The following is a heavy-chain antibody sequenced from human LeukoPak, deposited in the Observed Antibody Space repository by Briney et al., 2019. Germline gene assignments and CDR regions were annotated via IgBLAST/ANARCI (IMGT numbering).Heavy chain of an antibody. Sequence: SETLSLTCTVYGGSFSGYYWSWIRQPPGKGLEWIGEINHSGSTNYNPSLKSRVTISVDTSKNQFSLKLSSVTAADTAVYYCATGYLQYYDSSGSPPYVDYWGQGTLVTVSS. J-gene: IGHJ4*02. V-gene: IGHV4-34*01. CDR2: INHSGST. D-gene: IGHD3-22*01. CDR3: ATGYLQYYDSSGSPPYVDY. CDR1: GGSFSGYY.